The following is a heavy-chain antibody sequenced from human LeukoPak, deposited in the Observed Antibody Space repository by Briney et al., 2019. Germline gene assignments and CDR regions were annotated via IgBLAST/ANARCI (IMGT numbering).Heavy chain of an antibody. CDR2: IYHSGST. D-gene: IGHD3-10*01. Sequence: SETLSLTCTVSGGSISSCYWSWIRQPPGKGLEWIGYIYHSGSTNYNPSLKSRVAISVDTSKNQFSLKLSSVTAADTAVYYCAMAMVGGVRGDYYGMDVWGQGTTVTVSS. CDR3: AMAMVGGVRGDYYGMDV. CDR1: GGSISSCY. V-gene: IGHV4-59*01. J-gene: IGHJ6*02.